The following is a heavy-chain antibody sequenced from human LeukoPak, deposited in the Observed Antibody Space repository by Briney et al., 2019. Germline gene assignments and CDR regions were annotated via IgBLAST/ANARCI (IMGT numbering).Heavy chain of an antibody. Sequence: PSETLSLTCTVSGGSISSYYWSWIRQPAGKGLEWIGRIYTSGSTNYNPSLKSRVTMSVDTSKNQFSLKLSSVTAADTAVYYCARDLGSGWYIYFDYWGQGTLVTVSS. D-gene: IGHD6-19*01. V-gene: IGHV4-4*07. J-gene: IGHJ4*02. CDR1: GGSISSYY. CDR2: IYTSGST. CDR3: ARDLGSGWYIYFDY.